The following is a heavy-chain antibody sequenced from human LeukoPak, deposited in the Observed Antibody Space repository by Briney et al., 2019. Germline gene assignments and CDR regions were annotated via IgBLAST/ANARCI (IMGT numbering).Heavy chain of an antibody. V-gene: IGHV4-39*01. J-gene: IGHJ4*02. D-gene: IGHD3-3*01. CDR3: ARHVRLLEWLSSYYFDY. Sequence: EPSETLSLTCTVSGGSISSSSYYWGWIRQPPGKGLEWIGSIYHSGSTYYNPSLKSRVTISVDTSKSQFSLRLTSVTAADTAVYYCARHVRLLEWLSSYYFDYWGQGTLVTVSS. CDR2: IYHSGST. CDR1: GGSISSSSYY.